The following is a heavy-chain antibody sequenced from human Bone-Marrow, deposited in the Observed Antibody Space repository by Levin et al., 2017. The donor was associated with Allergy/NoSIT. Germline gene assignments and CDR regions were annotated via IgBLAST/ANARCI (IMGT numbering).Heavy chain of an antibody. V-gene: IGHV4-59*01. D-gene: IGHD6-6*01. J-gene: IGHJ4*02. CDR2: VHYSGST. Sequence: SETLSLTCTVSGASISSYYWSWIRQAPGNGLEWLGYVHYSGSTTPNPSLKSRVTISVATSKNQFSLKLTSVTAADTAVYYCARAVYVQYFDYWGQGTLVTVSS. CDR3: ARAVYVQYFDY. CDR1: GASISSYY.